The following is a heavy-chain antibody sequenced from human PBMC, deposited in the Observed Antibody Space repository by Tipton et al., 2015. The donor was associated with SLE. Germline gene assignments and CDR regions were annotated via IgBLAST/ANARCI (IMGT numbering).Heavy chain of an antibody. D-gene: IGHD5-18*01. J-gene: IGHJ3*02. CDR1: GGSISSYY. V-gene: IGHV4-59*04. CDR3: ARQGDVDTASPVAFDI. CDR2: IYYSGST. Sequence: TLSLTCTVSGGSISSYYWSWIRQPPGKGLEWIGYIYYSGSTYYNPSLKSRVTISVDTSKNQFSLKLSSVTAADTAVYYCARQGDVDTASPVAFDIWGQGTMVTVSS.